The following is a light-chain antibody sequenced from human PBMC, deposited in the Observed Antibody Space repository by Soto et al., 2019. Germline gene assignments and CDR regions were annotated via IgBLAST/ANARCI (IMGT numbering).Light chain of an antibody. CDR3: QQYASSPRT. CDR2: DAS. Sequence: DMVMTQSPDSLAVSLGERATLSCRASQSVSGSYLAWYQQKPGQAPRLLIYDASSRATGIPDRFSGSGSGTDFTLTISRLEPEDFAVYYCQQYASSPRTFGQGTKVDIK. V-gene: IGKV3-20*01. J-gene: IGKJ1*01. CDR1: QSVSGSY.